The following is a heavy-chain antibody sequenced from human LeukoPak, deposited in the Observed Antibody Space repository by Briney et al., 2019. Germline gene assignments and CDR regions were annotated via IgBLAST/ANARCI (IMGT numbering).Heavy chain of an antibody. CDR1: GGSISSSSYY. CDR2: IYYRGST. Sequence: SETLSLTCTVSGGSISSSSYYWGWIRPPPGKGLEWVGSIYYRGSTYYNPSLKSRVTISVDTSKNQFSLKLSSVTAADTAVYYCARSDSGYDLAAFDYWGQGTLVTVSS. D-gene: IGHD5-12*01. CDR3: ARSDSGYDLAAFDY. V-gene: IGHV4-39*01. J-gene: IGHJ4*02.